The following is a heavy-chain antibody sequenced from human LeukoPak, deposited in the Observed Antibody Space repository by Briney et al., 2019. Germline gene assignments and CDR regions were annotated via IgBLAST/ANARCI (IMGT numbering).Heavy chain of an antibody. D-gene: IGHD1-26*01. CDR2: IYYSGST. CDR3: TSGGIGGDY. V-gene: IGHV4-39*07. CDR1: GGSISSYY. Sequence: SETLSLTCTVSGGSISSYYWSWIRQPPGKGLEWIGSIYYSGSTYYNPSLKSRVTISVDTSKNQFSLKLSSVTAADTAVYYCTSGGIGGDYWGQGTLVTVSS. J-gene: IGHJ4*02.